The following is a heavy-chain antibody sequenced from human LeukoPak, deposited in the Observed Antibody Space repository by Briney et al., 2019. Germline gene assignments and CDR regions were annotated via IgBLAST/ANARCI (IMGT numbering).Heavy chain of an antibody. V-gene: IGHV3-48*04. CDR2: ISSSSSTI. CDR1: GFTFSSYS. J-gene: IGHJ4*02. Sequence: GGSLRLSCAASGFTFSSYSMNWVRQAPGKGLEWVSYISSSSSTIYYADSVKGGFTISRDNAKNSLYLQMNSLRAEDTAVYYCARDRVSGGWDNPFDYWGQGTLVTVSS. CDR3: ARDRVSGGWDNPFDY. D-gene: IGHD6-19*01.